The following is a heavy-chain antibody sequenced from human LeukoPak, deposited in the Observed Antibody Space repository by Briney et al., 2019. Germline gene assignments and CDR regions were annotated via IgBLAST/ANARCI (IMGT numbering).Heavy chain of an antibody. D-gene: IGHD1-26*01. CDR2: ITTSDGNT. V-gene: IGHV3-23*01. CDR1: GFTFSSYT. CDR3: ARYSGSYLTDY. J-gene: IGHJ4*02. Sequence: PGGSLRLSCAASGFTFSSYTMSWVRQAPGKGLEWVSTITTSDGNTYYADSVKGRFTISRDNSKNTLYLQMNSLRAEDTAVYYCARYSGSYLTDYWGQGTLVTVSS.